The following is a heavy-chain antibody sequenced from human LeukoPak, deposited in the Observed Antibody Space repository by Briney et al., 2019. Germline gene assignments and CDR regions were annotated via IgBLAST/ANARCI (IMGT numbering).Heavy chain of an antibody. V-gene: IGHV3-33*08. Sequence: PGGSLRLSCAASGFTFSSYGMHWVRQAPGKGLEWVAVIWYDGSNKYYADSVKGRFTISRDNSKNTLYLQMNSLRAEDTAVYYCATLGPYYYDSSGYQFDYWGQGTLVTVSS. CDR2: IWYDGSNK. CDR3: ATLGPYYYDSSGYQFDY. D-gene: IGHD3-22*01. J-gene: IGHJ4*02. CDR1: GFTFSSYG.